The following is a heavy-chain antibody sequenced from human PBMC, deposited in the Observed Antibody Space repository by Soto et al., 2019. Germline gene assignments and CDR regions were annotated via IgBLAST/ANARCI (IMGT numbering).Heavy chain of an antibody. CDR1: GYSFTSYW. J-gene: IGHJ6*02. V-gene: IGHV5-51*01. D-gene: IGHD4-17*01. CDR2: IYPGDSDT. Sequence: GESLKISCKGSGYSFTSYWIGWVRQMPGKGLEWMGIIYPGDSDTRYSPSFQGQVTISAEKSISTAYLQWSSLKASDTAMYYCARGNCGAYHYYCGREVWGRGTTVTVSS. CDR3: ARGNCGAYHYYCGREV.